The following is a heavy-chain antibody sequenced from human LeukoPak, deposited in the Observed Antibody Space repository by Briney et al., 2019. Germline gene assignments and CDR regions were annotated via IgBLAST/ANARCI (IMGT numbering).Heavy chain of an antibody. D-gene: IGHD2-2*01. CDR2: INPNSGGT. CDR1: GYTFTGYY. Sequence: ASVKVSCKASGYTFTGYYMHWVRQAPGQGLEWMGWINPNSGGTNYAQKFQGRVTMTRDTSISTAYMELSRLRSDDTAVYYCARDPTSIVVVPAAMAIWGQGTLVTVSS. J-gene: IGHJ4*02. V-gene: IGHV1-2*02. CDR3: ARDPTSIVVVPAAMAI.